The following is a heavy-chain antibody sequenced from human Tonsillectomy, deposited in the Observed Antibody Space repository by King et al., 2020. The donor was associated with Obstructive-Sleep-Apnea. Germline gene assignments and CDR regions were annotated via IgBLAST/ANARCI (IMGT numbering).Heavy chain of an antibody. D-gene: IGHD3-22*01. CDR3: ARAGITMIVVVISPFDY. V-gene: IGHV3-30*04. Sequence: VQLVQSGGGVVQPGRSLRLSCAASGFTFSSYAMHWVRQAPGKGLEWVAVISYDGSNKYYADSVKGRFTISRDNSKNTLYLQINSLRAQDTAVYYCARAGITMIVVVISPFDYWGQGTLVTVSS. CDR1: GFTFSSYA. CDR2: ISYDGSNK. J-gene: IGHJ4*02.